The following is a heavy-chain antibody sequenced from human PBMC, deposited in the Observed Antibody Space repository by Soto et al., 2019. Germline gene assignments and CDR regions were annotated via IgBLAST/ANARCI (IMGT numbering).Heavy chain of an antibody. CDR3: VRDRGQPDAFDI. CDR2: MNRDGTNI. D-gene: IGHD1-1*01. Sequence: PGGSLRLSCASSEFTFNVYWVHLVRQAPGKGLVWVAHMNRDGTNINYADSVKGRFTISRDHAKNALYLQMNSLRVEDTAVYYCVRDRGQPDAFDIWGQGTVVTVSS. V-gene: IGHV3-74*01. J-gene: IGHJ3*02. CDR1: EFTFNVYW.